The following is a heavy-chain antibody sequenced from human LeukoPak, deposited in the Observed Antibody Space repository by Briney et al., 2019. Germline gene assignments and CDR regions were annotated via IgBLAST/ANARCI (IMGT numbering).Heavy chain of an antibody. V-gene: IGHV6-1*01. D-gene: IGHD6-19*01. J-gene: IGHJ4*02. CDR1: GDSVSSKNGS. CDR3: ARDFGTTGWHTFDY. Sequence: SQTLSLTCVVSGDSVSSKNGSWNWIRQSPPRGLAWLGRTYYRSKWHNEYADSMEGRMTISKDTSKNQYSLHLNSVTPDDTAVYYCARDFGTTGWHTFDYWGQGTLVTVSS. CDR2: TYYRSKWHN.